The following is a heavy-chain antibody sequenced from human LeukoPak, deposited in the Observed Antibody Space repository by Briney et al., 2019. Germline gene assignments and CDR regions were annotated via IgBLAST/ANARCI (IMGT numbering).Heavy chain of an antibody. CDR3: TRGWLTRIPEDAFDI. CDR2: IRSEAYGGTP. V-gene: IGHV3-49*04. CDR1: GFNFGDYA. D-gene: IGHD6-19*01. Sequence: GGSLRLSCTGSGFNFGDYAMSWVRQAPGKGLEWVASIRSEAYGGTPEYAASVKGRFSISRDDSKTIAYLQMNSLKTEDTAFYYCTRGWLTRIPEDAFDIWGQGTLVTVSS. J-gene: IGHJ3*02.